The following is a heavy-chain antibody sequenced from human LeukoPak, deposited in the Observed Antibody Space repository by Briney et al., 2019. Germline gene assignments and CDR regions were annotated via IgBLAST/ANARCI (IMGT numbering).Heavy chain of an antibody. V-gene: IGHV3-30*03. J-gene: IGHJ4*02. Sequence: GGSLRLSCATSGFTFSPYPMHWVRQAPGKGLEWVAVIAYDGGNIFYAPSVRGRFTISRDNSRGTLSLQMNSLKVEDTALYYCVRDPSARFYFDYWGQGTLVTVSS. D-gene: IGHD6-6*01. CDR2: IAYDGGNI. CDR3: VRDPSARFYFDY. CDR1: GFTFSPYP.